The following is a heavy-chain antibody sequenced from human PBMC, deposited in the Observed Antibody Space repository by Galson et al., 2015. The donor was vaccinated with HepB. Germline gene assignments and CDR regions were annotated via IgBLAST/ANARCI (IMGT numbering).Heavy chain of an antibody. V-gene: IGHV3-73*01. J-gene: IGHJ4*02. D-gene: IGHD6-19*01. Sequence: SLRLSCAASGFTFSGSAMHWVRQASGKGLEWVGRIRSKANSYATAYAASVKGRFTISRDDSKNTAYLQMNSLRAEDTALYYCATPPGGSGWYGGDYWGQGTLVTVSS. CDR2: IRSKANSYAT. CDR1: GFTFSGSA. CDR3: ATPPGGSGWYGGDY.